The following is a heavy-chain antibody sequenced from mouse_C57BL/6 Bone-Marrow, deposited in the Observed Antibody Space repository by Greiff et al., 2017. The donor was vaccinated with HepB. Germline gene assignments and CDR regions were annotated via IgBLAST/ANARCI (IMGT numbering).Heavy chain of an antibody. CDR2: ISNGGGST. J-gene: IGHJ3*01. CDR3: ATRGYYGSGPFAY. D-gene: IGHD1-1*01. V-gene: IGHV5-12*01. CDR1: GFTFSDYY. Sequence: EVQGVESGGGLVQPGGSLKLSCAASGFTFSDYYMYWVRQTPEKRLEWVAYISNGGGSTYYPDTVKGRFTISRDNAKNTLYLQMSRLKSEDTAMYYCATRGYYGSGPFAYWGQGTLVTVSA.